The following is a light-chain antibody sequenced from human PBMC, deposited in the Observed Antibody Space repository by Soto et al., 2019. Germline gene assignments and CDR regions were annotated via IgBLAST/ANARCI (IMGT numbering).Light chain of an antibody. Sequence: DIQMTQSPSTLSASVGDRVTITCRASQSISSWLAWYQQKPGKAPKLLIYKASSLESGVPSRFSGSGSGTKLTLTISRLQPDDFATYYCQQYNSYWTFGQGTKVEIK. V-gene: IGKV1-5*03. J-gene: IGKJ1*01. CDR3: QQYNSYWT. CDR2: KAS. CDR1: QSISSW.